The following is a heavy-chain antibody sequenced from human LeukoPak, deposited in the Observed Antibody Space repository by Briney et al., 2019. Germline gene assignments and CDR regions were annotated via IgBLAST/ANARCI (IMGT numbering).Heavy chain of an antibody. V-gene: IGHV3-23*01. CDR1: GFTFSSYG. J-gene: IGHJ4*02. CDR3: AKARGYSGYDSLFPFDY. Sequence: GGSLRLSCAASGFTFSSYGMTWVRQAPGKGLEWVSTISGSGGSTYYADSVKGRFTISRDNYKNTLYLQMNSLRAEDTAVYYCAKARGYSGYDSLFPFDYWGQGTLVTVSS. D-gene: IGHD5-12*01. CDR2: ISGSGGST.